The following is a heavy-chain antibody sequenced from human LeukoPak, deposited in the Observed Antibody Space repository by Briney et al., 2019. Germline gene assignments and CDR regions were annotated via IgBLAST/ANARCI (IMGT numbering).Heavy chain of an antibody. J-gene: IGHJ4*02. CDR3: ARGSFYYDSSGSIDY. Sequence: GSSVKVSCKASGGTFSSYAISWVRQAPGQGLEWMGGIIPIFGTANYAQKFQGRVTITADESTSTAYMELSSLRSEDTAVYYCARGSFYYDSSGSIDYWGQGTLVTVSS. D-gene: IGHD3-22*01. V-gene: IGHV1-69*01. CDR1: GGTFSSYA. CDR2: IIPIFGTA.